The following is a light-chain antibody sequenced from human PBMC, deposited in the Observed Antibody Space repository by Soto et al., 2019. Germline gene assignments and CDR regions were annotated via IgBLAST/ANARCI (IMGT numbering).Light chain of an antibody. CDR2: GAS. J-gene: IGKJ1*01. V-gene: IGKV3-20*01. CDR3: QHYGSSPET. CDR1: QSVSSNY. Sequence: EIVLTQSRCTLSLSPGSRTTLTCRASQSVSSNYLAWYQQKNGQAPRLXIYGASSRATGIPDRFSGSGSGTDFNLTISRLETEDFAVYYCQHYGSSPETFGQGTKVDIK.